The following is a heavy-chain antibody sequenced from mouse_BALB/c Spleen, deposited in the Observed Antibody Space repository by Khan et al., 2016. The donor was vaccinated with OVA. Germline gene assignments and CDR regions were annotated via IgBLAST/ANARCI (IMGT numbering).Heavy chain of an antibody. D-gene: IGHD2-1*01. J-gene: IGHJ3*01. V-gene: IGHV1S132*01. CDR2: IFPGTGTT. CDR1: GYTFTNYW. CDR3: ARGYFGNYEFAY. Sequence: QVQLQQSEAELVKPGASVKLSCKTSGYTFTNYWIQWIKQRPGQGLEWIGEIFPGTGTTYYNENFKGKVTLTIDTSSTTAYMQLSSLTSEDSAVYFCARGYFGNYEFAYWGQGTLVTVSA.